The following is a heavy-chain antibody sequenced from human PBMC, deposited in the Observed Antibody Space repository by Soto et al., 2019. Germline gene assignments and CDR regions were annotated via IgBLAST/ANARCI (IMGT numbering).Heavy chain of an antibody. CDR1: GYTFTGYY. V-gene: IGHV1-2*02. D-gene: IGHD5-12*01. CDR2: INPNSGGT. Sequence: QVQLVQSGAEVKKPGASVKVSCKASGYTFTGYYMHWVRQAPGQGLEWMGWINPNSGGTNYAQKCQGSVTMTRDSSISTAYMELSRLRTDDTAVYYCARERGGYSGYGGDFDYRGQGTLVTVSS. CDR3: ARERGGYSGYGGDFDY. J-gene: IGHJ4*02.